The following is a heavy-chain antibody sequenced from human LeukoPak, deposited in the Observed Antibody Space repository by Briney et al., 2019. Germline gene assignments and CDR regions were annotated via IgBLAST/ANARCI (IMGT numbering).Heavy chain of an antibody. Sequence: GGSLRLSCAASGFTFRDSAMSWVRQAPGKGLEWVSLISFSGDNTYYTDSVKGRFTISRDNSKDTLYLQMNSLRAEDTAIYYCARDSDLIVGALNFDYWGQGTLVTVSS. CDR2: ISFSGDNT. D-gene: IGHD1-26*01. J-gene: IGHJ4*02. CDR1: GFTFRDSA. V-gene: IGHV3-23*01. CDR3: ARDSDLIVGALNFDY.